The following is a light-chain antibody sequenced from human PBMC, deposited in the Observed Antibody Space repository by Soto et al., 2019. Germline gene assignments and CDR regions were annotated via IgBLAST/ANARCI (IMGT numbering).Light chain of an antibody. V-gene: IGLV2-23*01. CDR1: STDVGNYNL. CDR2: EDF. J-gene: IGLJ1*01. CDR3: CAYAGSTTYV. Sequence: SVLTQPGSEPGSPGQVVTISCTGTSTDVGNYNLVSWYQQHPGKAPERMIYEDFKRPSGVSNRFSGFKSGNSASLTISGLQAKDEADYYCCAYAGSTTYVFGTGTKVTVL.